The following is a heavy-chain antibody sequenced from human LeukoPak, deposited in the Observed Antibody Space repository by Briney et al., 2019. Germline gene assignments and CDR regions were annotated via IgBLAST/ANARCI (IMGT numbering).Heavy chain of an antibody. CDR2: IKQDGSEK. D-gene: IGHD2-2*01. CDR1: GFTFSSYW. J-gene: IGHJ6*03. Sequence: GGSLRLSCAASGFTFSSYWMSWVRQAPGKGLEWVANIKQDGSEKYYVDSVKGRFAISRDNAKNSLYLQMNSLRAEDTAVYYCARVSLSIVVVPAAKVQSYYYYYMDVWGKGTTVTVSS. V-gene: IGHV3-7*01. CDR3: ARVSLSIVVVPAAKVQSYYYYYMDV.